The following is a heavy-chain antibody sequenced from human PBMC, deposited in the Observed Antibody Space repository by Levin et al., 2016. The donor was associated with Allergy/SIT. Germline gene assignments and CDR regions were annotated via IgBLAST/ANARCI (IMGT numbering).Heavy chain of an antibody. D-gene: IGHD1-26*01. J-gene: IGHJ4*02. CDR2: IIPIFGTA. Sequence: WVRQAPGQGLEWMGGIIPIFGTANYAQKFQGRVTITADESTSTAYMELSSLRSEDTAVYYCARVRELVFDYWGQGTLVTVSS. V-gene: IGHV1-69*01. CDR3: ARVRELVFDY.